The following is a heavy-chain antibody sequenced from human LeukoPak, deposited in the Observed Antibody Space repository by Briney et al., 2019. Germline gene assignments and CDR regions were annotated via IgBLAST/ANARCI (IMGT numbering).Heavy chain of an antibody. CDR1: GYTFTGYY. J-gene: IGHJ4*02. D-gene: IGHD3-10*01. V-gene: IGHV1-2*02. Sequence: GASVKVSCKASGYTFTGYYMHWVRQAPGQGLEWMGWINPNSGGTNYAQKFQGKVTMTRDTSISTAYMELSRLRSDDTAVYYCAGAAMVRKVVYFDYWGQGTLVTVSS. CDR2: INPNSGGT. CDR3: AGAAMVRKVVYFDY.